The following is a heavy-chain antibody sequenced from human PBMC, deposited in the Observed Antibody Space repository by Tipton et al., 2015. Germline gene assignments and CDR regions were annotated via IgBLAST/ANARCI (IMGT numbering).Heavy chain of an antibody. CDR2: IHYSGST. CDR1: GVSISSSGNY. J-gene: IGHJ6*02. D-gene: IGHD4-23*01. Sequence: TLSLTCTVSGVSISSSGNYWSWMRQHPGKGLEWIGYIHYSGSTYYNPSLKSRLTISVDTSKNQFSLNLSSVTAADTAVYYCARDVDDYGGNSGPREYYGKDVWGQGTTVTVSS. V-gene: IGHV4-31*03. CDR3: ARDVDDYGGNSGPREYYGKDV.